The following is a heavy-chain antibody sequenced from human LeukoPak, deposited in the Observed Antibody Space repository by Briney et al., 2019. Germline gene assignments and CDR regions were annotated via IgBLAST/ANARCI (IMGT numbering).Heavy chain of an antibody. CDR1: GFTFSSYA. Sequence: PGGCLRLSCAASGFTFSSYAMSWVRQAPGKGLEWVSAISGSGGSTYYADSVKGRFTISRDNSKNTLYLQMNSLRAEDTAVYYCAKYRTAPNWFDPWGQGTLVTVSS. V-gene: IGHV3-23*01. CDR3: AKYRTAPNWFDP. CDR2: ISGSGGST. D-gene: IGHD2-21*02. J-gene: IGHJ5*02.